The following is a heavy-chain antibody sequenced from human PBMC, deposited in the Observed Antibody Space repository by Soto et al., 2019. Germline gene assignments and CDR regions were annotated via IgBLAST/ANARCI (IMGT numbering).Heavy chain of an antibody. V-gene: IGHV4-39*02. CDR2: IYYSGST. CDR3: AREWEVLVVAADHPFDY. D-gene: IGHD2-15*01. CDR1: GGSISSSSYY. J-gene: IGHJ4*02. Sequence: QLLESGPGLVKPSETLSLTCTVSGGSISSSSYYWGWIRQPPGKGLEWIGRIYYSGSTYYNPSLKSRVTISVDTSKNQFSLKLSSVTAADTAVYYCAREWEVLVVAADHPFDYWGQGTLVTVSS.